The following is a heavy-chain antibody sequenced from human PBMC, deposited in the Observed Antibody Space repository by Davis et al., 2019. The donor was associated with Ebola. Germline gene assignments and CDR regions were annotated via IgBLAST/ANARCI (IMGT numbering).Heavy chain of an antibody. CDR1: GFTFRSHA. V-gene: IGHV3-30*04. CDR2: ISSDGTSK. D-gene: IGHD6-19*01. J-gene: IGHJ4*02. Sequence: GSLLKISCTASGFTFRSHAIHWVRQAPGKGLDWVTVISSDGTSKNYADSVKGRFTISRDNSQNTLYLEMNSLRAEDTAVYYCARASWGYNSGWYPDYWGQGTRVTVSS. CDR3: ARASWGYNSGWYPDY.